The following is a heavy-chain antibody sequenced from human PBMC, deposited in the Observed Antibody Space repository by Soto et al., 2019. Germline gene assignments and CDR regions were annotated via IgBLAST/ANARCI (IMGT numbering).Heavy chain of an antibody. J-gene: IGHJ4*02. D-gene: IGHD6-6*01. CDR2: ISGSGGST. CDR3: AKQGSSVFLARPSSYPVDY. CDR1: GFTFSSYA. Sequence: GGSLRLSCAASGFTFSSYAMSWVRQAPGKWLEWVSAISGSGGSTYYADSVKGRFTISRDNSKNTLYLQMNSLRAEDTAVYYCAKQGSSVFLARPSSYPVDYWGQGXLVTVYS. V-gene: IGHV3-23*01.